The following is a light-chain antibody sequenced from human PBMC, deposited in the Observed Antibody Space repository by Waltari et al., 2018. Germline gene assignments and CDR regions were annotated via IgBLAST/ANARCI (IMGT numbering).Light chain of an antibody. Sequence: EIVLTQSPDTLSLSPGERATLSCRASQSIGRYLVWYQQKPGQAPRLLIYGASTRASGIPYRFSGSGSGTDFSLTISRLEPGDFAVYHCQKHDRLPATFGQGTKVESK. CDR3: QKHDRLPAT. V-gene: IGKV3-20*01. CDR2: GAS. CDR1: QSIGRY. J-gene: IGKJ1*01.